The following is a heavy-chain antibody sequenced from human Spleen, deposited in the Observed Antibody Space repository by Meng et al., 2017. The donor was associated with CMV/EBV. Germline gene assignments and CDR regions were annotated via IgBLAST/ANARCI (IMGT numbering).Heavy chain of an antibody. J-gene: IGHJ5*02. D-gene: IGHD3-3*01. CDR3: ARDKGYYDFWSGFDP. V-gene: IGHV3-21*01. Sequence: EVQLVESGGXLVKPGGSXRLSCAASGFTFSSYSMNWVRQAPGKGLEWVSSISSSSYIYYADSVKGRFTISRDNAKNSLYLQMNSLRAEDTAVYYCARDKGYYDFWSGFDPWGQGTLVTVSS. CDR1: GFTFSSYS. CDR2: ISSSSYI.